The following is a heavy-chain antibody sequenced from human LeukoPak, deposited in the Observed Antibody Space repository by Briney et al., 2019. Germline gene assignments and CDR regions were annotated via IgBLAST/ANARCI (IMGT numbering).Heavy chain of an antibody. CDR1: EFTFSSYG. CDR3: AKVGISGYYFDY. Sequence: SGGSLRLSCAASEFTFSSYGMHWVRQAPGKGLEWVAFIRYDGSSKYYADSVEGRFTISRDNSKNTLYLQMTTLRTEDTSVYYCAKVGISGYYFDYWGQGTLVTVSS. J-gene: IGHJ4*02. D-gene: IGHD3-22*01. CDR2: IRYDGSSK. V-gene: IGHV3-30*02.